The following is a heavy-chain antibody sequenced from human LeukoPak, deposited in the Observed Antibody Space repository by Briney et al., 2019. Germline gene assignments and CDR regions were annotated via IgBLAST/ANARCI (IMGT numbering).Heavy chain of an antibody. CDR3: ARAVTEVRDGYNLYYFDY. D-gene: IGHD5-24*01. Sequence: EASVTVCFKASGGTFSIYAISWVRQAPGQGLEWMGGIIPIFGTANYSQKFQGRVTITADESTSTAYMELSSLRSEDTAVYYCARAVTEVRDGYNLYYFDYWGQGTLVTVSS. CDR1: GGTFSIYA. V-gene: IGHV1-69*13. CDR2: IIPIFGTA. J-gene: IGHJ4*02.